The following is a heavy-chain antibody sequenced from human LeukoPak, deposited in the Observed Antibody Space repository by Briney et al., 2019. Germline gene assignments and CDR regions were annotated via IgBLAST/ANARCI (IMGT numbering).Heavy chain of an antibody. CDR1: GYTFTGYY. D-gene: IGHD3-3*01. CDR2: INPNTGGT. Sequence: ASVKVSCKASGYTFTGYYMYWVRQAPGQGLEWMGFINPNTGGTIYAQKFPARVTMTRDTSISTAYMELRGLISDDTAVYYCARRYDFWSGYPTAFDYWGQGTLVTVSS. J-gene: IGHJ4*02. V-gene: IGHV1-2*02. CDR3: ARRYDFWSGYPTAFDY.